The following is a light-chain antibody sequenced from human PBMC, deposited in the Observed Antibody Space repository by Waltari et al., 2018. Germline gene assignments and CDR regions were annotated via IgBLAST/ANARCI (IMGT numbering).Light chain of an antibody. V-gene: IGKV3D-15*01. CDR2: GTS. CDR3: QQDDYWPWT. J-gene: IGKJ1*01. CDR1: QSLTRST. Sequence: DIVMTQSPATLSLSPGESATLSCRASQSLTRSTFAGFQQQPGQPPRRLIYGTSTRAAGIRCRVSGSGSGTEFSLTISGVQPEELATYYCQQDDYWPWTFGQGTRVE.